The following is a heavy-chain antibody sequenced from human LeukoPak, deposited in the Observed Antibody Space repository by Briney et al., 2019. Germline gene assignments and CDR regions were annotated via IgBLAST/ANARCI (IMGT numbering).Heavy chain of an antibody. CDR2: TSGSGSST. Sequence: PGGSLRLSCAASEFTFSRYAMSWVRQAPGKGLEWVSGTSGSGSSTYYADSVKGRFTISRDNFKNTLYLQMNSLRAEDTAVYYCAKARTSYYNGMDVWGQGTTVTVSS. CDR1: EFTFSRYA. J-gene: IGHJ6*02. V-gene: IGHV3-23*01. CDR3: AKARTSYYNGMDV.